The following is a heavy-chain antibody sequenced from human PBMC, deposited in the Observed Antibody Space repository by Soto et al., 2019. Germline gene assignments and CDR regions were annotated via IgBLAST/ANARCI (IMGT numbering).Heavy chain of an antibody. CDR1: GYTFTTYE. CDR3: ARVGGQLFGDHGMDV. Sequence: QMQLVQSGAEVKKPGASVKVSCKASGYTFTTYEINWVRQVPGQGLEWMGWMSPSSGNTGYVDQFRGRVTMTSNTSMTTAYMELSSLRSEDTAVDYAARVGGQLFGDHGMDVWGQGTTVTVSS. D-gene: IGHD3-10*01. CDR2: MSPSSGNT. J-gene: IGHJ6*02. V-gene: IGHV1-8*01.